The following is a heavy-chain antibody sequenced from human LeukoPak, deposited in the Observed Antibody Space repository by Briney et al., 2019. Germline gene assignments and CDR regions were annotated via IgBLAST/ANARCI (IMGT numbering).Heavy chain of an antibody. J-gene: IGHJ4*02. CDR2: ISYDGGNK. D-gene: IGHD6-19*01. CDR3: PKEYGWAASAGKELDY. V-gene: IGHV3-30*18. Sequence: GGSLRLSCAASGFTFSSYGMHWVRQAPGKGLEWVAFISYDGGNKYYADSVKGRFTISRDNSKNTLYLQMNSLRAEDTAVYYCPKEYGWAASAGKELDYWCQGTLVTVSS. CDR1: GFTFSSYG.